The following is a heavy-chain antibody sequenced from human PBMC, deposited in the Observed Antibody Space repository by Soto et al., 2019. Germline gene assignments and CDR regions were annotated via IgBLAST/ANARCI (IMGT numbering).Heavy chain of an antibody. J-gene: IGHJ5*02. CDR2: IIPIFGTA. V-gene: IGHV1-69*13. Sequence: ASAKVSCKASGGTFSSYAISWVRQAPGQGLEWMGGIIPIFGTANYAQKFQGRVTITADESTSTAYMGLSSLRSEDTAVYYCARGGYCSGGSCYRHWFDPWGQGTLVTVSS. CDR1: GGTFSSYA. CDR3: ARGGYCSGGSCYRHWFDP. D-gene: IGHD2-15*01.